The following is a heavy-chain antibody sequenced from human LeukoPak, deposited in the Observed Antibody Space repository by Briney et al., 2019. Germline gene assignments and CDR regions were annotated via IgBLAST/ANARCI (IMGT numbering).Heavy chain of an antibody. V-gene: IGHV4-31*03. D-gene: IGHD6-13*01. J-gene: IGHJ4*02. CDR2: IYYSGST. Sequence: SETLSLTCTVSGGSISSGGYYWRWIRHHPGKALEWIGYIYYSGSTYYNPSLKRRVTISVDTSKNQFSLKLSSVTAADTAVYYCARAYSSSWYGRGYYFDYWGQGTLVTVSS. CDR3: ARAYSSSWYGRGYYFDY. CDR1: GGSISSGGYY.